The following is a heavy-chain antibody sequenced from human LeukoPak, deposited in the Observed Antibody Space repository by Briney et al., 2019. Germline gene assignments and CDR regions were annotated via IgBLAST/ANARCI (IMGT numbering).Heavy chain of an antibody. CDR1: GFTFSSYA. CDR3: AKPSFWSGYYIGGLGHFDY. CDR2: ISGSGGST. V-gene: IGHV3-23*01. Sequence: GGSLRLSCAASGFTFSSYAMSWVRQAPGKGLEWVSGISGSGGSTYYADSVKGRFTISRDNSKNTLYLQMNSLRAEDTAVYYCAKPSFWSGYYIGGLGHFDYWGQGTLVTVSS. J-gene: IGHJ4*02. D-gene: IGHD3-3*01.